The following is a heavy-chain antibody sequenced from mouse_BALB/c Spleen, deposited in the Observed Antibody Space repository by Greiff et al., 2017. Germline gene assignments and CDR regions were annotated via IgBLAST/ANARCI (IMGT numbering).Heavy chain of an antibody. CDR1: GFTFSSYA. CDR3: ARQYGNYEGGFYYFDY. Sequence: EVQVVESGGGLVKPGGSLKLSCAASGFTFSSYAMSWVRQTPEKRLEWVATISSGGSYTYYPDSVKGRFTISRDNAKNTLYLQMSSLRSEDTAMYYCARQYGNYEGGFYYFDYWGQGTTLTVSS. J-gene: IGHJ2*01. D-gene: IGHD2-10*02. CDR2: ISSGGSYT. V-gene: IGHV5-9-3*01.